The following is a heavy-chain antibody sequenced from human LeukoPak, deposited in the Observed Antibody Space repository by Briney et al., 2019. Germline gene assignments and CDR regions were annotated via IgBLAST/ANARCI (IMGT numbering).Heavy chain of an antibody. V-gene: IGHV4-4*07. D-gene: IGHD3-10*01. Sequence: PSETLSLTCTVSGGSISSYYWSWIRQPAGKGLEWIGRIYTSGSTNYNPSLKSRVTMSVDTSKNQFSLKLSSVTAADTAVYYCARERREVTMVRGVIEWFDPWGQGTLVTVSS. CDR2: IYTSGST. J-gene: IGHJ5*02. CDR3: ARERREVTMVRGVIEWFDP. CDR1: GGSISSYY.